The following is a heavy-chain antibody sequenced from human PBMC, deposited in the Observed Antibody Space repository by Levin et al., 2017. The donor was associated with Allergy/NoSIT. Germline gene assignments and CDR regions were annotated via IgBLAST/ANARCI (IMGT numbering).Heavy chain of an antibody. J-gene: IGHJ6*02. Sequence: GESLKISCAASGFTFSSYSMNWVRQAPGKGLEWVSYISSSSSTIYYADSVKGRFTISRDNAKNSLYLQMNSLRDEDTAVYYCARDHCSSTSCYMVRWAIDYYYYGMDVWGQGTTVTVSS. CDR2: ISSSSSTI. CDR3: ARDHCSSTSCYMVRWAIDYYYYGMDV. V-gene: IGHV3-48*02. CDR1: GFTFSSYS. D-gene: IGHD2-2*02.